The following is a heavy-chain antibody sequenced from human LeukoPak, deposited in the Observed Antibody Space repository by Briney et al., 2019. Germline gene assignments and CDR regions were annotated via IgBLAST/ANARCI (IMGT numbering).Heavy chain of an antibody. V-gene: IGHV3-23*01. CDR3: AKDHITIFGGVIIKANYFDY. Sequence: LTGGSLRLSCAASGFTFSSYAMSWVRQASGKGLEWVSAISGSGGSTYYADSVKGRFTISRDNSKNTLYLQMNSLRAEDTAVYYCAKDHITIFGGVIIKANYFDYWGQGTLVTVSS. D-gene: IGHD3-3*01. J-gene: IGHJ4*02. CDR2: ISGSGGST. CDR1: GFTFSSYA.